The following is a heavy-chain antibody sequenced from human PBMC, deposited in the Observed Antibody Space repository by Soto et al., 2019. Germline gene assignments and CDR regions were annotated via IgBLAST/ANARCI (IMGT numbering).Heavy chain of an antibody. CDR3: AKDRAIRPGSDFDY. V-gene: IGHV3-23*01. CDR2: ISGSGGST. J-gene: IGHJ4*02. Sequence: GGSLRLSCAASGFTFSNYAMSWVRQAPGKGLEWVSAISGSGGSTYYADSVKGRFTISRDNSKNTLYLRMNSLRAEDTAVFYFAKDRAIRPGSDFDYWGQGTRVTVSS. D-gene: IGHD3-9*01. CDR1: GFTFSNYA.